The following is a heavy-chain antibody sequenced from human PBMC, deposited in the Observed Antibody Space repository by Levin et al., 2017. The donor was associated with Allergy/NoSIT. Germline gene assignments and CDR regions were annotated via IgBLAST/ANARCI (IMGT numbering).Heavy chain of an antibody. CDR1: GGTFSSYA. Sequence: SVKVSCKASGGTFSSYAISWVRQAPGQGLEWMGGIIPIFGTANYAQKFQGRVTITADKSTSTAYMELSSLRSEDTAVYYCARAWSMVRGVPKGYYYYYYGMDVWGQGTTVTVSS. V-gene: IGHV1-69*06. J-gene: IGHJ6*02. CDR3: ARAWSMVRGVPKGYYYYYYGMDV. D-gene: IGHD3-10*01. CDR2: IIPIFGTA.